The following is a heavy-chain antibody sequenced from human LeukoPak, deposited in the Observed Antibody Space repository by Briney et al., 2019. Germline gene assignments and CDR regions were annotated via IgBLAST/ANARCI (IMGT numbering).Heavy chain of an antibody. CDR3: ARDPYSGGYGDYYYYYMDV. D-gene: IGHD1-26*01. V-gene: IGHV3-23*01. Sequence: PGGSLRLSCAASGFTFSSFGMSWVRQAPGKGLEWVSAISSTGGTAYYADSVKGRFTISRGNSKNTLYLQMNSLRAEDTAVYYCARDPYSGGYGDYYYYYMDVWGKGTTVTISS. CDR1: GFTFSSFG. J-gene: IGHJ6*03. CDR2: ISSTGGTA.